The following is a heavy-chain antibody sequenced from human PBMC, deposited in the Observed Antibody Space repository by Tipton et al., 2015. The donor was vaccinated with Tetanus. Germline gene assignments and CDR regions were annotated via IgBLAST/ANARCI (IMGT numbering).Heavy chain of an antibody. CDR1: GGSVSSGSYY. V-gene: IGHV4-61*01. D-gene: IGHD6-13*01. CDR2: IYYSGST. J-gene: IGHJ6*03. Sequence: LRLSCTVSGGSVSSGSYYWSWIRQPPGKGLEWIGYIYYSGSTNYNPSLKSRVTISVDTSKNQFSLKLSSVTAADTAVYYCARSEQQLVRGYYYYYYMDVWGKGTTVTVSS. CDR3: ARSEQQLVRGYYYYYYMDV.